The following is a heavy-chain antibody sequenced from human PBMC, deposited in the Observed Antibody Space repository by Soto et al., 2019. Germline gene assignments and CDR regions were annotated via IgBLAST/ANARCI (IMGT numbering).Heavy chain of an antibody. CDR2: INHSGST. V-gene: IGHV4-34*01. Sequence: PSETLSLTCAVYGGSFSGYYWSGIRQPPGKGLEWIGEINHSGSTNYNPSLKSRVTISVDTSKNQFSLKLSSVTAADTAVYYCARAPGYSSGWYGVNDAFDIWGQGTMVTVSS. CDR1: GGSFSGYY. CDR3: ARAPGYSSGWYGVNDAFDI. J-gene: IGHJ3*02. D-gene: IGHD6-19*01.